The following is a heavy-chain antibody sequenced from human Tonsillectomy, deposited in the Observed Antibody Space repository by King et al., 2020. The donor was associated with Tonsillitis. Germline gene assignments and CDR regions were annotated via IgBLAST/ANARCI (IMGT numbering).Heavy chain of an antibody. CDR1: GFTFSSYS. D-gene: IGHD3-10*01. CDR3: ARARTMVAYFDY. V-gene: IGHV3-48*01. Sequence: VQLVESGGGLVQPGGSLRLSCAASGFTFSSYSRNWVRQAPGKGREWVSYISSSSSTIYYADSVKGRFTISRDNAKNSLYLQMNSLRAEDTAVYNCARARTMVAYFDYWGQGTLVTVSS. J-gene: IGHJ4*02. CDR2: ISSSSSTI.